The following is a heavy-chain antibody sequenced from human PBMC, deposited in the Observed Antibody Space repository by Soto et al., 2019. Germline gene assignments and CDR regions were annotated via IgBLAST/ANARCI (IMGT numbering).Heavy chain of an antibody. Sequence: QLQLQESGPGLVKPSETLSLTCTVSGGSISSSGYWWGWIRQPPGKGLEWIGTINYSGTTYYSPSLKSRATISVDTSKNQFSLRLTSVTAADTAVYYCARRVVYWGQGTLVTVSS. CDR1: GGSISSSGYW. V-gene: IGHV4-39*01. CDR3: ARRVVY. D-gene: IGHD2-15*01. J-gene: IGHJ4*02. CDR2: INYSGTT.